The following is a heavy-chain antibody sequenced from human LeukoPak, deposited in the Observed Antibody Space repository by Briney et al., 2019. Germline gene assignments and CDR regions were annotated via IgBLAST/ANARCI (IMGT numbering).Heavy chain of an antibody. CDR2: INHSGST. Sequence: PSETLSLTCAVYGGSFSGYYWSWIRQPPGKGLEWIGEINHSGSTNYNPSPKSRVTISVDTSKNQFSLKLSSVTTADTAAYYCARGRVNVYYFDYWGQGTLVTVSS. D-gene: IGHD1-1*01. CDR1: GGSFSGYY. J-gene: IGHJ4*02. V-gene: IGHV4-34*01. CDR3: ARGRVNVYYFDY.